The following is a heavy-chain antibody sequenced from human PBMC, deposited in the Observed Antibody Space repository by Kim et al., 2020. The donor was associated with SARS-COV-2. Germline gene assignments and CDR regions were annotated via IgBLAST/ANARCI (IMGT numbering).Heavy chain of an antibody. CDR1: GFTFSSYE. Sequence: GGSLRLSCAASGFTFSSYEMNWVRQAPGKGLEWVSYISSSGSTIYYADSVKGRFTISRDNAKNSLYLQMNSLRAEDTAVYYCASSFGVVIISDDKKNAFDIWGQGTMVTVSS. J-gene: IGHJ3*02. CDR3: ASSFGVVIISDDKKNAFDI. V-gene: IGHV3-48*03. D-gene: IGHD3-3*01. CDR2: ISSSGSTI.